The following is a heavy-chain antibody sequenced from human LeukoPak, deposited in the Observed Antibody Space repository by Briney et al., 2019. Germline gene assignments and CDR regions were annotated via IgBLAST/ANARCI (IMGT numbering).Heavy chain of an antibody. CDR3: AAHEGRPMVLF. Sequence: GGSLRLSCATSGFTFSNFGMHWVRQAPGKGLEWVAIIWSDGSKKYYADSVKGRFTISRDNSKNTVYLQMNSLRVEDTAVDYCAAHEGRPMVLFWGQGTLVTVSS. D-gene: IGHD3-10*01. J-gene: IGHJ4*02. V-gene: IGHV3-33*01. CDR1: GFTFSNFG. CDR2: IWSDGSKK.